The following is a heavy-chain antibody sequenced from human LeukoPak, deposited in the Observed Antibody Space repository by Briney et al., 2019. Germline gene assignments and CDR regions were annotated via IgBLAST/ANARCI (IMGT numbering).Heavy chain of an antibody. CDR3: ARGLKDDYHLDY. J-gene: IGHJ4*02. V-gene: IGHV3-66*02. Sequence: GGSLRLSCAASGFTVSSNYMTWVRHAPGKGLEWVSVIYSVGTTYYADSVKGRFTTSRDNSKNTLYLQMNSPRGEDTAVYYCARGLKDDYHLDYWGQGTLVTVSS. D-gene: IGHD5-24*01. CDR1: GFTVSSNY. CDR2: IYSVGTT.